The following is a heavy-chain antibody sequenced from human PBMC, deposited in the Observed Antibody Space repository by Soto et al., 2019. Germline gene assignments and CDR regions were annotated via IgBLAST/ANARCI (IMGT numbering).Heavy chain of an antibody. D-gene: IGHD6-19*01. Sequence: PSETLSLTCTVSGGSISSYYWSWIRQPPGKGLEWIGYIYYSGSTNYNPSLKSRVTISVDTSKNQFSLKLSSVTAADTAVYYCARQQWLVLNAFEIWAQGTMVTVSS. V-gene: IGHV4-59*01. CDR1: GGSISSYY. J-gene: IGHJ3*02. CDR2: IYYSGST. CDR3: ARQQWLVLNAFEI.